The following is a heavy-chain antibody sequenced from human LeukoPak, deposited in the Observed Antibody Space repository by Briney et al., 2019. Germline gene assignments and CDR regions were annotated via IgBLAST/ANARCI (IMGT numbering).Heavy chain of an antibody. CDR1: GYSISSGYY. J-gene: IGHJ6*03. Sequence: SETLSLTCAGSGYSISSGYYWGWIRQPPGKGLEWIGSIYHSGSTYYNPSLKSRVTISVDTSKNQFSLKLSSVTAADTAVYYCARHFVQLERRAHYYMDVWGKGTTVTVSS. D-gene: IGHD1-1*01. CDR3: ARHFVQLERRAHYYMDV. CDR2: IYHSGST. V-gene: IGHV4-38-2*01.